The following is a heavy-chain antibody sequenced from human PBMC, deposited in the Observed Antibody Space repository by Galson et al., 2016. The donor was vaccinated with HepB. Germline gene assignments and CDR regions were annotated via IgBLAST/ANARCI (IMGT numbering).Heavy chain of an antibody. D-gene: IGHD1-1*01. CDR3: AKERLVRRIFDH. V-gene: IGHV3-23*01. CDR2: VRTNNIRSGFKT. Sequence: SLRLSCAVSGFPFSSHAMSWVRQAPGEGLEWVSIVRTNNIRSGFKTSYADSVQGRFTISRDNSNNTLYLQMNGLRAVDTAVYYCAKERLVRRIFDHWGQGTLLTVSS. J-gene: IGHJ4*02. CDR1: GFPFSSHA.